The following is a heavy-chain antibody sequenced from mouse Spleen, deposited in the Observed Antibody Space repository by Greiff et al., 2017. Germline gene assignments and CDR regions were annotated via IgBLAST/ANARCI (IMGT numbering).Heavy chain of an antibody. CDR3: TTETARATDYFDY. CDR2: IDPEDGDT. D-gene: IGHD3-2*01. Sequence: VQLQQSGAELVRPGASVKLSCTASGFNIKDYYMHWVKQRPEQGLEWIGRIDPEDGDTEYAPKFQGKATMTADTSSNTAYLQLSSLTSEDTAVYYCTTETARATDYFDYWGQGTTLTVSS. CDR1: GFNIKDYY. J-gene: IGHJ2*01. V-gene: IGHV14-1*01.